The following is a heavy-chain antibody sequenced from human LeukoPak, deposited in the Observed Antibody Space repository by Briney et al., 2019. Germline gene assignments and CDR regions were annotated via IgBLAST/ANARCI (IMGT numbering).Heavy chain of an antibody. CDR3: ARWMVGDTFDY. J-gene: IGHJ4*02. D-gene: IGHD1-26*01. CDR1: GGSFSGYY. Sequence: SGTLSLTCAVYGGSFSGYYWSWIRQPPGKGLEWIGEINHSGYTNYNPSLKSRVTISVDTSKNQFSLKLSSVTAADTAVYYCARWMVGDTFDYWGQGTLVTVSS. CDR2: INHSGYT. V-gene: IGHV4-34*01.